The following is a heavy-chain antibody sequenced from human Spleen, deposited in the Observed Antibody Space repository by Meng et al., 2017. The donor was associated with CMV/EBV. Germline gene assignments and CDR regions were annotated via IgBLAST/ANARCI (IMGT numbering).Heavy chain of an antibody. V-gene: IGHV4-39*07. CDR2: IYYSGST. CDR1: GGYIGSSSYY. J-gene: IGHJ4*02. Sequence: SETLSLTCSVSGGYIGSSSYYWGWIRQPPGKGLEWIGSIYYSGSTYYNPSLKSRVTISVDTSKNQFSLKLSSVTAADTAVYYCARGFPRLAAAGTLAYWGQGTLVTVSS. D-gene: IGHD6-13*01. CDR3: ARGFPRLAAAGTLAY.